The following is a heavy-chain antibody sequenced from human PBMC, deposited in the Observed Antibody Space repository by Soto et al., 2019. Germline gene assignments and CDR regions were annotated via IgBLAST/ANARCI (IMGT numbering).Heavy chain of an antibody. Sequence: SETLSLTCTVSGVSFSSYYWTWIRQPPGKGLEWIGYISNSGSTNYNPSLKSRVTISVGTSRNQLSLKLSSVTGADTAIYYRARGRSGSFDYWGQGTLVTVSS. CDR2: ISNSGST. CDR3: ARGRSGSFDY. CDR1: GVSFSSYY. D-gene: IGHD1-26*01. V-gene: IGHV4-59*12. J-gene: IGHJ4*02.